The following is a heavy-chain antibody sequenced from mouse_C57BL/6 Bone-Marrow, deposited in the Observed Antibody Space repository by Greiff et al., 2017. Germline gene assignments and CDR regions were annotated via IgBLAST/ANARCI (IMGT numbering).Heavy chain of an antibody. J-gene: IGHJ3*01. Sequence: DVQLVESGGGLVQPKGSLKLSCAASGFTFNTYAMHWVRQAPGKGLEWVARISSKSSNHATYYADSVKDRFTISRDDSQSMLYLQMNNRKTEDKAMYYCLGDDDGYPEGFFAYWGQGTLVTVSA. V-gene: IGHV10-3*01. CDR3: LGDDDGYPEGFFAY. CDR2: ISSKSSNHAT. D-gene: IGHD2-3*01. CDR1: GFTFNTYA.